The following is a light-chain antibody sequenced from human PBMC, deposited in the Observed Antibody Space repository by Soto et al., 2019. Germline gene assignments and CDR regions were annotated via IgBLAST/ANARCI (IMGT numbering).Light chain of an antibody. CDR2: SAS. J-gene: IGKJ1*01. V-gene: IGKV1-12*01. CDR3: QQVYNFPRT. CDR1: QGITTW. Sequence: DIQMTQSPSSVSASVGDRVTITCRASQGITTWLAWYQQKPGKAPKLLIYSASSLQTGVPSRFSGSGSGTDFTLTISSLQPEDFATYYCQQVYNFPRTFGQGTTVEIK.